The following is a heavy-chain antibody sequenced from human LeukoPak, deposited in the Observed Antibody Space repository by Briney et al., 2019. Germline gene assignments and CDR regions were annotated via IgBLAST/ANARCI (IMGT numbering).Heavy chain of an antibody. CDR2: IRQDGNEK. J-gene: IGHJ6*03. V-gene: IGHV3-7*01. CDR1: GFTFIGYW. Sequence: GGSLRLSCAASGFTFIGYWMSWVRQAPGKGLEWVANIRQDGNEKSSVDSVKGRFTISRDSAENSVYLQMNSLRAEDTAVYYCAREGVGGMDVWGKGTTVTVSS. CDR3: AREGVGGMDV. D-gene: IGHD3-16*01.